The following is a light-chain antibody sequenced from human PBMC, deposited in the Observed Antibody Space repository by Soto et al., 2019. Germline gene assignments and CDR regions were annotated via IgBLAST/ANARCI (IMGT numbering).Light chain of an antibody. CDR3: QQYNQPIT. V-gene: IGKV1-5*01. CDR2: DAS. J-gene: IGKJ4*01. CDR1: KSISSW. Sequence: DLQLTQSPYTLSASGGSRVTITCRASKSISSWVACYHQIPGKAPKLMIYDASSLENGVESRLSGSGSGTEFALTISILKPDYCAAYYCQQYNQPITFDSRTKVDIK.